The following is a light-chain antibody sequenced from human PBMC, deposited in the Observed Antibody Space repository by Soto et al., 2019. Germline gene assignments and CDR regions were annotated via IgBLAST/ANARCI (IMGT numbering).Light chain of an antibody. CDR2: EVS. J-gene: IGLJ3*02. CDR3: CSYAGGRTFVV. CDR1: SSDIGSYNL. Sequence: QSALSQPASVSGSPGQSVTISCTGTSSDIGSYNLVSWYHHHPGQAPKLVVYEVSKRPSVDSNRFSGSKSGNTASLTIAGLQPEDEGEYYCCSYAGGRTFVVFSGGTKLTVL. V-gene: IGLV2-23*02.